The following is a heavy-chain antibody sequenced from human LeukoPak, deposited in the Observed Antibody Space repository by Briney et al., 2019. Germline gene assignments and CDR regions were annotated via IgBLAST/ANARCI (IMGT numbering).Heavy chain of an antibody. CDR2: IYYSGST. Sequence: PSETLSLTCTVSGGSISSYYWSWIRQPPGKGLERIGYIYYSGSTNYNPSLKSRVTISVDTSKNQFSLKLSSVTAADTAVYYCARARSDYDTLTGYSSGYFDYWGQGTLVTVSS. J-gene: IGHJ4*02. CDR3: ARARSDYDTLTGYSSGYFDY. D-gene: IGHD3-9*01. V-gene: IGHV4-59*01. CDR1: GGSISSYY.